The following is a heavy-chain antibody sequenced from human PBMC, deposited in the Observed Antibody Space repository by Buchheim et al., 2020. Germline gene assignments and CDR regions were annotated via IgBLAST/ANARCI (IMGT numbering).Heavy chain of an antibody. Sequence: EVQLVESGGGLVQPGGSLRLSCAASGFTVSSNYMSWVRQAPGKGLEWVSVIYSGGSTYYADSVKGRFTISRDNSKNTPYLQMNSLRAEDTAVYYCASRVGSFPMELAYCGGDCYSGQDYWGQGTL. J-gene: IGHJ4*02. V-gene: IGHV3-66*02. D-gene: IGHD2-21*01. CDR2: IYSGGST. CDR1: GFTVSSNY. CDR3: ASRVGSFPMELAYCGGDCYSGQDY.